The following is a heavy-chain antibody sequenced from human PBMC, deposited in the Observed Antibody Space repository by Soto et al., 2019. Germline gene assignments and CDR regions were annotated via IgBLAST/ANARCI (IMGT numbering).Heavy chain of an antibody. CDR3: ARIRKGSGWYFYYGMDV. CDR2: IFSTDEK. CDR1: GFSLSYARMG. Sequence: QVTLKESGPVLVKPTQTLTLTCTVSGFSLSYARMGVSWIRQPPGKALEGLAHIFSTDEKSYSTSRKSRLTTSKDTSKSQVVLTMTNMDPVATATYYCARIRKGSGWYFYYGMDVWGQGTTVTVSS. D-gene: IGHD6-19*01. V-gene: IGHV2-26*01. J-gene: IGHJ6*02.